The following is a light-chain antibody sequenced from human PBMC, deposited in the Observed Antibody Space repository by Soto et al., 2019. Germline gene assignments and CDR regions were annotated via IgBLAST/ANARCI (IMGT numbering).Light chain of an antibody. V-gene: IGKV3D-15*01. J-gene: IGKJ2*01. CDR2: GAS. CDR1: QSVGSN. Sequence: EIVMTQSPATLSVSPGERATLSCRASQSVGSNLAWYQQKPGQAPRLLIYGASTRTTATPARFSGSGSGKXXXXXXRXXXSEXFAXYYCXHYNNWPPYAFGQGTKLEIK. CDR3: XHYNNWPPYA.